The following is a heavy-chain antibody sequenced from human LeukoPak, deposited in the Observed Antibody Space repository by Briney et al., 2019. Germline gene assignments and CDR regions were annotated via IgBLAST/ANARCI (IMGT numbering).Heavy chain of an antibody. V-gene: IGHV4-38-2*02. D-gene: IGHD7-27*01. CDR2: IYHSGST. J-gene: IGHJ4*02. Sequence: SETLSLTCTVSGYSISSGYYWGWIRQPPEKGLEWIGTIYHSGSTYYNPSLKSRVTISVDTSNNQFSLKLGSMTAADTAVYYCARDRAVLGILEYWGQGTLVTVSS. CDR1: GYSISSGYY. CDR3: ARDRAVLGILEY.